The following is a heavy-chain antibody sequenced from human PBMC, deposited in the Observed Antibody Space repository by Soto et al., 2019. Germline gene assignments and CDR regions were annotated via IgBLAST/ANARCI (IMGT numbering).Heavy chain of an antibody. J-gene: IGHJ4*02. CDR3: ARDPYLGDHQH. Sequence: QVQLVQSGGEVKKPGASVKVSCKTSGYTFTTYGISWVRQAPGQGLEWVGWISAYSGKTHYAQKFQGKVTMTTDTSTHTAYLELRSLRSDDTAVYYCARDPYLGDHQHWGQGTLVTVSS. D-gene: IGHD3-16*01. V-gene: IGHV1-18*01. CDR2: ISAYSGKT. CDR1: GYTFTTYG.